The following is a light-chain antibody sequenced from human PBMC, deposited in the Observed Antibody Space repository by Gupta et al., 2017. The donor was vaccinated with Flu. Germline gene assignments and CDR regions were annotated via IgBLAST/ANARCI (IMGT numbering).Light chain of an antibody. Sequence: GTLSLSPGERATLSCRASQNVNNNYLAWYRQKPGQSPRLLIFGASSRATGIPDRFSGSGSGTDFTLTISRLEPEDFAVYYCQQYASSPQTFGQGTKVEIK. J-gene: IGKJ1*01. CDR1: QNVNNNY. V-gene: IGKV3-20*01. CDR3: QQYASSPQT. CDR2: GAS.